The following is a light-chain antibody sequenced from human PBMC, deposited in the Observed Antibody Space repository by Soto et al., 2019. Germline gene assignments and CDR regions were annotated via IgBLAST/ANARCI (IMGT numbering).Light chain of an antibody. V-gene: IGKV3-15*01. J-gene: IGKJ1*01. Sequence: EIVMTQSPATLSVSPGDRSTLSCRASQSVSSNLAWYQQRPGQAPRLLIYGASTRATGIPARFSGSGSGTEFTLTISSLQPEDFAMYYCQQYNDWPWTFGQGTKVDIK. CDR2: GAS. CDR1: QSVSSN. CDR3: QQYNDWPWT.